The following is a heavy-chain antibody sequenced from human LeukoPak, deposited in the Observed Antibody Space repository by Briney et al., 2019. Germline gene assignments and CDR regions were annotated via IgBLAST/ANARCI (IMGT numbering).Heavy chain of an antibody. J-gene: IGHJ4*02. V-gene: IGHV3-33*01. CDR1: GFTFSSYG. D-gene: IGHD2/OR15-2a*01. Sequence: WGSLRLSCAASGFTFSSYGMHWVRQAPGKGLEWVALIWDDGSNKYYTASMTGRLTTSRDNSKHTLYLQMNSLRAEDTAIYYCAREGPRGNSQFDYWGQGTLVTVSS. CDR3: AREGPRGNSQFDY. CDR2: IWDDGSNK.